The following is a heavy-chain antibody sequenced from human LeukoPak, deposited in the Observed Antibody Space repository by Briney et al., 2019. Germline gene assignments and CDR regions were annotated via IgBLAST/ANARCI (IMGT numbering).Heavy chain of an antibody. V-gene: IGHV1-2*02. Sequence: GASVTVSCKASGYTFTGYYMHWVRQAPGQGLEWMGWINPNSGGTNYAQKFQGRVNMTRDTSISTAYMELSRLRSDDTAVYYCARDGYYYGSGRTDHNWFDRWGQGTLVTVSS. CDR2: INPNSGGT. D-gene: IGHD3-10*01. CDR1: GYTFTGYY. J-gene: IGHJ5*02. CDR3: ARDGYYYGSGRTDHNWFDR.